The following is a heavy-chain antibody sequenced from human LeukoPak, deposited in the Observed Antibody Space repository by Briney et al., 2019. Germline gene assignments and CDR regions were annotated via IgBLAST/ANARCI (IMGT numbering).Heavy chain of an antibody. D-gene: IGHD4-17*01. J-gene: IGHJ6*03. V-gene: IGHV3-30*18. Sequence: GGSLRLSCAASGLTFSSYGMHWVRQAPGKGLEWVAVISYDGSNKYYADSVKGRFTISRDNSKNTLYLQMNSLRAEDTAVYYCAKVYGDYAPWYYYYYMDVWGKGTTVTVSS. CDR3: AKVYGDYAPWYYYYYMDV. CDR2: ISYDGSNK. CDR1: GLTFSSYG.